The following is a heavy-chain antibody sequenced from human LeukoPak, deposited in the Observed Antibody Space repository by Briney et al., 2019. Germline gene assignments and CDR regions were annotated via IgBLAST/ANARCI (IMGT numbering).Heavy chain of an antibody. D-gene: IGHD5-24*01. CDR2: ISHDGDNK. J-gene: IGHJ4*02. CDR3: ARDGGGGYNQIDS. CDR1: GFTFSNHG. Sequence: PGGSLRLSCTASGFTFSNHGMHWVRQAPGRGLESVAVISHDGDNKYYAGSAKGQFTISRDNSKNTLYLQTDSLRAEDTALYYCARDGGGGYNQIDSWGQGTLVTVSS. V-gene: IGHV3-30*04.